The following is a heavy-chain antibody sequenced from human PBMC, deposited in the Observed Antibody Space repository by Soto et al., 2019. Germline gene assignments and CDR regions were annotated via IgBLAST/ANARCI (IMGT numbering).Heavy chain of an antibody. V-gene: IGHV3-21*06. CDR2: ISSDTSYI. J-gene: IGHJ4*02. D-gene: IGHD2-2*01. CDR1: GFTFSNYS. CDR3: ARDPIPLPMFYFDY. Sequence: PGGSLRLSCTASGFTFSNYSMNWVRQAPGKGLEWVSSISSDTSYIYYADSVKGRFTISRDNAKNSLSLQMNSLRAEDTAVYFCARDPIPLPMFYFDYWGQGSLVTVSS.